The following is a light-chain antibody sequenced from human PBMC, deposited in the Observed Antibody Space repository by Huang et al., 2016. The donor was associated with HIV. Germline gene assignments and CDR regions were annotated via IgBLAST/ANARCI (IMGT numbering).Light chain of an antibody. V-gene: IGKV1-5*03. Sequence: DIQMTQSPSTLSASVGDRVTITCRASQSIRSWLAWYQQKPGKAPKLLIYKESSLESGVPSRFSGSGSGTEFTLTISSLQPDDFATYYCQQYNSYWTFGQGTKVEIK. CDR1: QSIRSW. CDR2: KES. CDR3: QQYNSYWT. J-gene: IGKJ1*01.